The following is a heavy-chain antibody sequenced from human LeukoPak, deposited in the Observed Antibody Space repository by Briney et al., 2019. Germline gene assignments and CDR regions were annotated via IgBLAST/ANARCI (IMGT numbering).Heavy chain of an antibody. D-gene: IGHD5-18*01. CDR2: ISSSSSYI. J-gene: IGHJ4*02. CDR1: GFTFSRYS. CDR3: ARPSGYSYGDFDY. Sequence: GGSLRLSCAASGFTFSRYSINWVRQAPGKGLEWVSSISSSSSYIYYADSVEGRFTISRDNAKNPVYLQMNSLRAEDTAVYYCARPSGYSYGDFDYWGQGTLVTVSS. V-gene: IGHV3-21*01.